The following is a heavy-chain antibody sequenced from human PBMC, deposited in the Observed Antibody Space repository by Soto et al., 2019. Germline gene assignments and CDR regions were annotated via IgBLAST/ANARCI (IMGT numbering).Heavy chain of an antibody. D-gene: IGHD6-19*01. CDR3: ARDSPAVAAANWFDP. V-gene: IGHV1-18*01. CDR1: GYSFTSYG. J-gene: IGHJ5*02. CDR2: ISAYNGNT. Sequence: ASVKVSCKASGYSFTSYGISWVRQAPGQGLEWMGWISAYNGNTNYAQKLQGRVTMTTDTSTSTAYMELRSLRSDDTAVYYCARDSPAVAAANWFDPWGQGTLVTVSS.